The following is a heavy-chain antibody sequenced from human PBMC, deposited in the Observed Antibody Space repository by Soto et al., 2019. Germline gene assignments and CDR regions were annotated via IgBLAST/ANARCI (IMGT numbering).Heavy chain of an antibody. V-gene: IGHV3-21*01. Sequence: EVQLVESGGGLVKSGGSLRLSCAASGFTFSSYSMNWVRQAPGKGLEWVSSISSSSSYIYYADSVKGRFTISRDNAKNSLYLQMNSLRAEDTAVYYCARTLDGDSYFDYWGQGTLVTVSS. CDR3: ARTLDGDSYFDY. D-gene: IGHD4-17*01. CDR2: ISSSSSYI. J-gene: IGHJ4*02. CDR1: GFTFSSYS.